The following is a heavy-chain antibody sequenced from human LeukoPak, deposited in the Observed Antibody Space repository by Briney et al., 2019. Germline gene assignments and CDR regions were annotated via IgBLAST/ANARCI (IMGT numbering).Heavy chain of an antibody. J-gene: IGHJ6*03. D-gene: IGHD6-6*01. CDR3: GSVIRIAARTSPYYYYYVDV. V-gene: IGHV4-34*01. CDR1: GGSFSGYN. CDR2: INLSGST. Sequence: SETLSLTCAVYGGSFSGYNWSWVCHPPPKGQGWVWGINLSGSTNYNPSPSSRVTISVYTFKNKFSLTLSSVTAAHTPAYFCGSVIRIAARTSPYYYYYVDVWGKGTMVTVSS.